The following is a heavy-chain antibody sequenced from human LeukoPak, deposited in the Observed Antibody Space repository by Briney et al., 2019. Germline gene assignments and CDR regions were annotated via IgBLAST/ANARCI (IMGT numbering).Heavy chain of an antibody. D-gene: IGHD4-17*01. Sequence: SVKVSCKASGYTFTSYGISWVRQAPGQGLEWMGRIIPIFGTANYAQKFQGRVTITTDESTSTAYMELSSLRSEDTAVYYCAVDNVITTVTTDYWGQGTLVTVSS. CDR2: IIPIFGTA. CDR3: AVDNVITTVTTDY. J-gene: IGHJ4*02. CDR1: GYTFTSYG. V-gene: IGHV1-69*05.